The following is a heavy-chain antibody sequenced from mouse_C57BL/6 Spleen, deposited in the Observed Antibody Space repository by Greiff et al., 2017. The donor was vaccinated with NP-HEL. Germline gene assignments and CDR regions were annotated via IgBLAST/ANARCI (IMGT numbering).Heavy chain of an antibody. CDR2: INPSTGGT. D-gene: IGHD2-3*01. CDR1: GYSFTGYY. J-gene: IGHJ3*01. CDR3: ASIWAY. Sequence: EVQLQQSGPELVKPGASVKISCKASGYSFTGYYMNWVKQSPEKSLEWIGEINPSTGGTTYNQKFKAKATLTVDKSSSTAYMQLKSLTSEDSAVYYCASIWAYWGQGTLVTVSA. V-gene: IGHV1-42*01.